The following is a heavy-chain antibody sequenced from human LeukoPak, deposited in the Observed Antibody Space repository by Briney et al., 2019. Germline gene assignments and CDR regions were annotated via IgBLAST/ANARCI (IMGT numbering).Heavy chain of an antibody. CDR2: ISSSGSTI. V-gene: IGHV3-48*03. J-gene: IGHJ4*02. CDR3: ARAAIWFHY. CDR1: GFTFSSYE. Sequence: PGGSLRLSCAASGFTFSSYEMNWVRQAPGKGLEWVSYISSSGSTIYYADSVKGRFTISRDNAKNSLYLQMNSLRAEDTAVYYCARAAIWFHYWGQGTLVTVSS. D-gene: IGHD3-10*01.